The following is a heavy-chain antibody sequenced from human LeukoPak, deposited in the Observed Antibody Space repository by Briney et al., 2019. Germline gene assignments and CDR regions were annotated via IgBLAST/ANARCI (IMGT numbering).Heavy chain of an antibody. Sequence: GEALKNSCKGSGYSFTSYWIGWVRQMPGKGLEWMGIIYPGDSDTRYSPSFQGQVTISADKSISTAYLQWSSLKASDTAMYYCARPLRYCSSTSCTTGGFDPWGQGTLVTVSS. J-gene: IGHJ5*02. V-gene: IGHV5-51*01. CDR1: GYSFTSYW. CDR3: ARPLRYCSSTSCTTGGFDP. D-gene: IGHD2-2*01. CDR2: IYPGDSDT.